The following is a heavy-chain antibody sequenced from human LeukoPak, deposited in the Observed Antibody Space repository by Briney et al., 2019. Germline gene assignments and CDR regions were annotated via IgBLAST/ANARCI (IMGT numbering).Heavy chain of an antibody. CDR3: ARQLFLSGYYTGV. J-gene: IGHJ6*03. CDR2: VNDSGSI. D-gene: IGHD3-3*01. Sequence: PSETLSLTCAVSGGSFSGYYWSWIRQPPGKGLELIGEVNDSGSINYNPSLRSRVTISVDVSKTWFSLKLSSVTAADTAVYYCARQLFLSGYYTGVWANGTTVTVSS. CDR1: GGSFSGYY. V-gene: IGHV4-34*01.